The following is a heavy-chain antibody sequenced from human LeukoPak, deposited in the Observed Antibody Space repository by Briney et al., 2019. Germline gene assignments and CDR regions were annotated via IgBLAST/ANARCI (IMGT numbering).Heavy chain of an antibody. V-gene: IGHV4-39*07. CDR3: ARAPPSMGDAFDI. J-gene: IGHJ3*02. CDR2: IYYSGST. CDR1: GGSISSSSYY. D-gene: IGHD5-24*01. Sequence: PSETLSLTCTVSGGSISSSSYYWGWIRQPPGKGLEWIGSIYYSGSTYYNPSLKSRVTISVDTSKNQFSLKLSSVTAADTAVYYCARAPPSMGDAFDIWGQGTMVTVSS.